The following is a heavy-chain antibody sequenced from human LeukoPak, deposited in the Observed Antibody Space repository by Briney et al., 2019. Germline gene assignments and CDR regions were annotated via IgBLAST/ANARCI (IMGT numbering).Heavy chain of an antibody. CDR3: ARDSESGDLRLQH. CDR2: ISRNGDST. Sequence: PGESLRPSCAAFGLTFSNYAMYWVRQAPGKGLEYVSGISRNGDSTDYGNSVKGRFTISRDNSKNTLYLQMGGLRAEDMGVYYCARDSESGDLRLQHWGQGTLVTVSS. J-gene: IGHJ1*01. D-gene: IGHD3-10*01. CDR1: GLTFSNYA. V-gene: IGHV3-64*01.